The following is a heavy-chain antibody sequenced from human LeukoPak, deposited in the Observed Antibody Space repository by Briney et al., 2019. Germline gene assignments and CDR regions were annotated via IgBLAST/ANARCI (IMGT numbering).Heavy chain of an antibody. CDR2: TYYRSKWYN. CDR3: ARDFGTTGWHTFDY. CDR1: GDSVSSRNGA. D-gene: IGHD6-19*01. V-gene: IGHV6-1*01. J-gene: IGHJ4*02. Sequence: SQTLSLTCVVSGDSVSSRNGAWNWIRQSPSRGLEWLGRTYYRSKWYNDYAESMEGRMTISQDTSKNQYSLHLNPVTPDDTAVYYCARDFGTTGWHTFDYWGQGTLVTVSS.